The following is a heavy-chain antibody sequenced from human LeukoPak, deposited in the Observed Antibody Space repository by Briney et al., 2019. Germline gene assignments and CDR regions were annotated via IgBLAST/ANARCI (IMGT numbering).Heavy chain of an antibody. D-gene: IGHD3-9*01. CDR3: ARGTYYDILTGPSAGWFDP. Sequence: SVKVSCKASGGTFSSYAISWVRQAPGQGLEWMGRIIPIFGIANYAQKFQGRVTITADKSTSTAYMELSSLRSEDTAVYYCARGTYYDILTGPSAGWFDPWGQGTLVTVSS. CDR1: GGTFSSYA. CDR2: IIPIFGIA. V-gene: IGHV1-69*04. J-gene: IGHJ5*02.